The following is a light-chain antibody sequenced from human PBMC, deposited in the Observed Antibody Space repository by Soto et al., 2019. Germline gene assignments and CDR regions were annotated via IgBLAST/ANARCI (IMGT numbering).Light chain of an antibody. CDR3: QQYNNWPTWT. CDR2: GAS. J-gene: IGKJ1*01. CDR1: QSVGSN. V-gene: IGKV3-15*01. Sequence: EIVLTQSPATLSSFPGDRVTLSCRARQSVGSNLAWYQQKPGQAPRLLIYGASTRATGIPARFSGSGSETEFTLTISSLQAEDSAVYFCQQYNNWPTWTFGQGTKVDIK.